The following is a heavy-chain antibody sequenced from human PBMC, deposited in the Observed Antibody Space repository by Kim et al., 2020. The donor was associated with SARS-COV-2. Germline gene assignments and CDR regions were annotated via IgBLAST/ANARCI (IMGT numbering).Heavy chain of an antibody. D-gene: IGHD3-22*01. CDR1: GYTFTSYA. V-gene: IGHV7-4-1*02. CDR3: ARGLTYYYDSSGYSLYYFDY. Sequence: ASVKVSCKASGYTFTSYAMNWVRQAPGQGLEWMGWINTNTGNPTYAQGFTGRFVFSLDTSVSTAYLQISSLKAEDTAVYYCARGLTYYYDSSGYSLYYFDYWGQGTLVTVSS. CDR2: INTNTGNP. J-gene: IGHJ4*02.